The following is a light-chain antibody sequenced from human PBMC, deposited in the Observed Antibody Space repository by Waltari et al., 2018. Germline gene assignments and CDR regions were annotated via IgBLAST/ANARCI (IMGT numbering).Light chain of an antibody. Sequence: DIQMTQSPYSLSASVGDRVTITCQASQDISNYLNWYQQKPGKAPKLLIYDASNLETEVPSRFSRSGSGTDFTFTISSLQPEDIATYYCQQYDNLPLTFGGGTKVEIK. CDR2: DAS. J-gene: IGKJ4*01. CDR3: QQYDNLPLT. CDR1: QDISNY. V-gene: IGKV1-33*01.